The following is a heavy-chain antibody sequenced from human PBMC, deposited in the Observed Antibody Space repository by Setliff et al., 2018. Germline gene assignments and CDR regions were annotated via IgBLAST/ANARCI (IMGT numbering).Heavy chain of an antibody. D-gene: IGHD3-9*01. J-gene: IGHJ4*02. CDR1: GGSISSSSYY. CDR3: ARNDRPWRYYFDY. V-gene: IGHV4-39*01. Sequence: SETLSLTCTVSGGSISSSSYYWGWIRQPPGKGLEWIGTIYYSGSTYYNPSLKSRVTISVDTSKDQFSLQLSSVTAADTAVYYCARNDRPWRYYFDYWGQGTLVTVSS. CDR2: IYYSGST.